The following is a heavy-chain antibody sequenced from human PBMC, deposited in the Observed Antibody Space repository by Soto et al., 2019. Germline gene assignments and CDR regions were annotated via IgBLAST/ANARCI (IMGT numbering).Heavy chain of an antibody. V-gene: IGHV5-10-1*01. J-gene: IGHJ4*02. CDR1: GYTFTGHW. D-gene: IGHD5-12*01. CDR2: IDPSDSYT. CDR3: TRHTGYDSSLDY. Sequence: PGESLKISCQGSGYTFTGHWISWVRQMPGKGLEWMGRIDPSDSYTDYSPTVQGHVTMSADKSINTAYLQWSSLQASDTAVYYCTRHTGYDSSLDYWGQGTLVTRLL.